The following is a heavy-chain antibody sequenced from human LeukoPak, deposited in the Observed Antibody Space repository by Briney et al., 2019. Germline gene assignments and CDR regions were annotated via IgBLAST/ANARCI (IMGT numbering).Heavy chain of an antibody. CDR1: GGSFSGYY. D-gene: IGHD3-22*01. CDR3: ARSITMIVVVIRPVDAFDI. V-gene: IGHV4-34*01. CDR2: INHSGST. J-gene: IGHJ3*02. Sequence: SETLSLTCAVYGGSFSGYYWSWIRQPPGKGLEWIEEINHSGSTNYNPSLKSRVTISVDTSKNQFSLKLSSVTAADTAVYYCARSITMIVVVIRPVDAFDIWGQGTMVTVSS.